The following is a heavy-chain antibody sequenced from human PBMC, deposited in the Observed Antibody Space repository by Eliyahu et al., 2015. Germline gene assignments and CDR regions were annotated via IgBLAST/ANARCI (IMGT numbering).Heavy chain of an antibody. Sequence: QVQLQESGPGLVKPSQTLSLTCTVSGGSXSSGGYXWSWXRQHPGKGXEWIGYIYYSGSTYYNPSLKSRVTISVDTSKNQFSLKLSSVTAADTAVYYCARKALFSGSYLSFDYWGQGTLVTVSS. V-gene: IGHV4-31*03. D-gene: IGHD1-26*01. J-gene: IGHJ4*02. CDR3: ARKALFSGSYLSFDY. CDR2: IYYSGST. CDR1: GGSXSSGGYX.